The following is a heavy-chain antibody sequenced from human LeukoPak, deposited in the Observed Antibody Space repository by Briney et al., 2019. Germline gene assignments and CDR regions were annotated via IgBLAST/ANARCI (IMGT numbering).Heavy chain of an antibody. D-gene: IGHD6-19*01. J-gene: IGHJ6*04. CDR2: IYHSGST. CDR1: GGSISSSNW. Sequence: SETLSLTCAVSGGSISSSNWWSWVRQPPGKGLEWIGEIYHSGSTNYNPSLKSRVTISVDKSKNQFSLKLSSVTAADTAVYCCARVDSSGWYQNYYYYYGMDVWGKGTTVTVSS. CDR3: ARVDSSGWYQNYYYYYGMDV. V-gene: IGHV4-4*01.